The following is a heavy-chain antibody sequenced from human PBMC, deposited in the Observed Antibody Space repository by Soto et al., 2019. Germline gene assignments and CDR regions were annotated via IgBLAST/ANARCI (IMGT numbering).Heavy chain of an antibody. J-gene: IGHJ5*02. CDR3: ARDAPSSSSPNWFDP. CDR2: IIPIFGTA. V-gene: IGHV1-69*13. CDR1: GGTFSSYA. D-gene: IGHD6-13*01. Sequence: SVKVTCKASGGTFSSYAISWVRQAPGQGLEWMGGIIPIFGTANYAQKFQGRVTITADESTSTAYMELSSLRSEDTAVYYCARDAPSSSSPNWFDPWGQGTLVTVSS.